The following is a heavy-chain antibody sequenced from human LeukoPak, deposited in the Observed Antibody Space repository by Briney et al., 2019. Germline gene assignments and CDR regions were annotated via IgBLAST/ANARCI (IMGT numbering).Heavy chain of an antibody. CDR2: ISWNSGSI. J-gene: IGHJ4*02. Sequence: GGSLRLSCAASGFTFDDYAMHWVRQAPGKGLEWVSGISWNSGSIGYADSVKGRFTISRDNAKNSLYLQMDSLRAEDTALYYCAKGASGWLVSDYWGQGTLVTVSS. CDR3: AKGASGWLVSDY. CDR1: GFTFDDYA. D-gene: IGHD6-19*01. V-gene: IGHV3-9*01.